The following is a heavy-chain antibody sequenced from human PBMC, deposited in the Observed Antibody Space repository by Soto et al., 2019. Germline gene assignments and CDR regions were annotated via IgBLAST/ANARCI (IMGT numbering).Heavy chain of an antibody. J-gene: IGHJ4*02. CDR2: IYTSGST. V-gene: IGHV4-4*07. CDR3: ASGAVYDILTGYYRETFDH. Sequence: SETLSLTCTVSGGSISSYYWSWIRQPAGKGLEWIGRIYTSGSTNYNPSLKSRVTMSVDTSKNQFSLKLSSVTAADTAVYYCASGAVYDILTGYYRETFDHWGQGTLVTVSS. D-gene: IGHD3-9*01. CDR1: GGSISSYY.